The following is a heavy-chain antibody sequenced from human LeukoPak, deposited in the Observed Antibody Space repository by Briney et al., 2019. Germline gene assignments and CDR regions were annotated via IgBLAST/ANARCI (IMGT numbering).Heavy chain of an antibody. CDR2: INPNSGGT. D-gene: IGHD3-22*01. Sequence: RASVKVSCKASGYTFTGYYMHWVRQAPGQGLEWMGWINPNSGGTNYARKFQGRVTMTRDTSISTAYMELSRLRSDDTAVYYCARLRGGYYYDSSGYYYYWGQGTLVTVSS. CDR3: ARLRGGYYYDSSGYYYY. V-gene: IGHV1-2*02. J-gene: IGHJ4*02. CDR1: GYTFTGYY.